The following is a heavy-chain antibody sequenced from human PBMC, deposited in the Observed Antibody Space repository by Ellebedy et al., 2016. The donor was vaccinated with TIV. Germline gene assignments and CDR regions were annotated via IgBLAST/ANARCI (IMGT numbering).Heavy chain of an antibody. D-gene: IGHD2-2*01. Sequence: GESLKISCAASGFTFDDYAMHWVRQAPGKGLEWVSLISGDGGSTYYADSVKGRFTISRDNSKNSLYLQMNSLRTEDTALYYCAKDSGDIVVVPAAWGLDPWGQGTLVTVSS. CDR1: GFTFDDYA. CDR3: AKDSGDIVVVPAAWGLDP. J-gene: IGHJ5*02. V-gene: IGHV3-43*02. CDR2: ISGDGGST.